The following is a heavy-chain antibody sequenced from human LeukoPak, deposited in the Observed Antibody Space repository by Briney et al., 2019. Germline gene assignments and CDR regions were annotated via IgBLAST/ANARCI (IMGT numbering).Heavy chain of an antibody. CDR2: IIPIFGAA. V-gene: IGHV1-69*13. CDR3: ARHGGNLYYYYGMDV. Sequence: ASVKVSCKASGGTFSSYAISWVRQAPGQGLEWVGGIIPIFGAANYAQKFQGRVTITVDESTSTAYMELSSLRSEDTAVYYCARHGGNLYYYYGMDVWGQGTTVTVSS. J-gene: IGHJ6*02. CDR1: GGTFSSYA. D-gene: IGHD4-23*01.